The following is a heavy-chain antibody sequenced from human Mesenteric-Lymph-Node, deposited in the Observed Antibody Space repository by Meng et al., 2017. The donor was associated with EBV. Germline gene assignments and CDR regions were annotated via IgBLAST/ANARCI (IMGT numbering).Heavy chain of an antibody. Sequence: EVQLVESGGGLVKPGGSLRLSCAASGFTFSSYSMSWVRQAPGKGLEWVSFINGRSNFIYYADSVKGRFSISRDNAKNSLYLQMNTLRAEDTAVYYCTSDLGGATDFWGQGTLVTVSS. CDR3: TSDLGGATDF. D-gene: IGHD1-26*01. CDR2: INGRSNFI. J-gene: IGHJ4*02. CDR1: GFTFSSYS. V-gene: IGHV3-21*01.